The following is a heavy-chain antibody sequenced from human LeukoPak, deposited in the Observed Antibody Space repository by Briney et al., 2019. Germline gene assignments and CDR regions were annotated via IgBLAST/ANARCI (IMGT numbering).Heavy chain of an antibody. CDR1: GFTVSSNY. CDR2: ISSSSSTI. D-gene: IGHD5-24*01. V-gene: IGHV3-48*01. CDR3: AVSPGPYGSSDY. J-gene: IGHJ4*02. Sequence: GGSLRLSCAASGFTVSSNYMSWVRQAPGKGLEWVSYISSSSSTIYYADSVKGRFTISRDNAKHSLYLQTNSLRAEDTSVYYCAVSPGPYGSSDYWGQGTQVTGPS.